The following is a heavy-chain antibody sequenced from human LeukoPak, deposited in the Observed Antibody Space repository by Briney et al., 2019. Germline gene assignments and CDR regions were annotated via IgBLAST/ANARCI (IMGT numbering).Heavy chain of an antibody. CDR1: GYTFTGYY. V-gene: IGHV1-2*02. CDR2: INPNSGGT. D-gene: IGHD3-10*01. CDR3: ARDWMFAEYGSGSSRFDY. J-gene: IGHJ4*02. Sequence: ASVKVSCKASGYTFTGYYMHWVRQAPGRGLEWMGWINPNSGGTNYAQKFQGRVTMTRDTSISTAYMELSRLRSDDTAVYYCARDWMFAEYGSGSSRFDYWGQGTLVTVSS.